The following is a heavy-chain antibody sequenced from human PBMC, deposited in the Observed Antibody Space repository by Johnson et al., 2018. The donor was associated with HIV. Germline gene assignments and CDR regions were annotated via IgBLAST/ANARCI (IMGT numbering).Heavy chain of an antibody. D-gene: IGHD2-15*01. V-gene: IGHV3-74*01. Sequence: VQLVESGGGLVQPGGSLRLSCTASGFTFSTYWMHWVRQAPGKGLGWVYRIYGDGSSPTDADTVKGRFTISRDSAKKTLYLQMNSLRAEDTALYYWARDLGYCSGGRCYPNILNDAFAIWGQGTMVTVSS. CDR1: GFTFSTYW. CDR3: ARDLGYCSGGRCYPNILNDAFAI. J-gene: IGHJ3*02. CDR2: IYGDGSSP.